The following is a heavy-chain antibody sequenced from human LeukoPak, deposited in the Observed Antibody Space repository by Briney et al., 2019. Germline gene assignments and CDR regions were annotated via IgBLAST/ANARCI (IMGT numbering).Heavy chain of an antibody. CDR2: IRSKAYGGTT. Sequence: PGGSLRLSCTASGFTFGDYAMSWFRQAPGKGLEWVGFIRSKAYGGTTEYAASVKGRFTISRDDSKSIAYLQMNSLKTEDTAVYYCTREKTAPIFGVVINEKAFDPWGQGILVTVSS. CDR3: TREKTAPIFGVVINEKAFDP. J-gene: IGHJ5*02. D-gene: IGHD3-3*01. CDR1: GFTFGDYA. V-gene: IGHV3-49*03.